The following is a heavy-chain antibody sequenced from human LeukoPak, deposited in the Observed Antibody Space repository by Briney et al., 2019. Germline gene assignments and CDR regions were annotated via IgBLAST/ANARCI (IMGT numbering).Heavy chain of an antibody. CDR3: AEGGGYNQPFDY. V-gene: IGHV3-21*01. CDR2: ISSSSSYI. J-gene: IGHJ4*02. Sequence: GGSLRLSCAASGFTFSSYSMNWVRQAPGKGLEWVSSISSSSSYIYYADSVKGRFTISRDNAKNSMYLQMNSLRAEDTAVYYCAEGGGYNQPFDYWGQGTLVTVSS. CDR1: GFTFSSYS. D-gene: IGHD5-24*01.